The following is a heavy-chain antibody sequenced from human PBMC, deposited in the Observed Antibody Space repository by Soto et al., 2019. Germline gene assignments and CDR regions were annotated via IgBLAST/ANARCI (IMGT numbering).Heavy chain of an antibody. J-gene: IGHJ6*02. Sequence: GGSLRLSCAASGFTFSNYAMHWVRQAPGKGLEWVAIISYDGSNKYYAESVKGRFTISRDNPRNTLYLQMNSLRGEDTAVYYFVTQQVVSYHDGTDVRGQGTTDTVSS. CDR3: VTQQVVSYHDGTDV. D-gene: IGHD6-13*01. CDR1: GFTFSNYA. V-gene: IGHV3-30-3*01. CDR2: ISYDGSNK.